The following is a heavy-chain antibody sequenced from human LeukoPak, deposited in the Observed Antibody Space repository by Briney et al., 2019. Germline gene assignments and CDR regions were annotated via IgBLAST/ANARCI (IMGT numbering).Heavy chain of an antibody. CDR2: IDQSGST. V-gene: IGHV4-30-2*01. J-gene: IGHJ4*02. CDR3: ARRAARVVDY. D-gene: IGHD6-6*01. Sequence: PSETLSLTCTVSGGSISSGSYYWNWIRQPPGKGLEWIGYIDQSGSTYYNPSLKSRVTISVDRSKNQFSLKLSSVTAADTAVYYCARRAARVVDYWGQGTLVTVSS. CDR1: GGSISSGSYY.